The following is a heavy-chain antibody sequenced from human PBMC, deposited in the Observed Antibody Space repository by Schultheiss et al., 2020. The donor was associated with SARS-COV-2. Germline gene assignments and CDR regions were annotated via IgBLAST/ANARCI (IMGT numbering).Heavy chain of an antibody. CDR1: GFTFSSYG. J-gene: IGHJ4*02. CDR2: ISYDGGYK. CDR3: AKVHSSGWYYFDY. Sequence: GGSLRLSCAASGFTFSSYGMHWVRQAPGKGLEWVAVISYDGGYKYYADSVKGRFTISRDNSKNTLYLQVNSLRAEDTAEYYCAKVHSSGWYYFDYWGQGTLVTVSS. V-gene: IGHV3-30*18. D-gene: IGHD6-19*01.